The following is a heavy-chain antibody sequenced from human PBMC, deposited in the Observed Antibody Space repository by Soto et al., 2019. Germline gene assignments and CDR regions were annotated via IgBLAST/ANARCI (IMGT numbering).Heavy chain of an antibody. CDR2: ISYDGSNK. Sequence: GGSLRLACAASGFTFSSYGMHWVRQAPGKGLEWVAVISYDGSNKYYADSVKGRFTISRDNSKNTLYLQMNSLRAEDTAVYYCAKDTNSVLRFLEWLLFSAFDYWGQGTLVTVSS. V-gene: IGHV3-30*18. D-gene: IGHD3-3*01. CDR1: GFTFSSYG. CDR3: AKDTNSVLRFLEWLLFSAFDY. J-gene: IGHJ4*02.